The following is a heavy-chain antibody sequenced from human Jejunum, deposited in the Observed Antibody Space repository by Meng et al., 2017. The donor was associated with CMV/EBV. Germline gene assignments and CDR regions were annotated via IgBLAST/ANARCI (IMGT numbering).Heavy chain of an antibody. CDR3: AHQAVAGTRGWFDP. J-gene: IGHJ5*02. CDR2: INPNSGGT. CDR1: GYTFTGYY. D-gene: IGHD6-19*01. V-gene: IGHV1-2*06. Sequence: QVQLVTSGAEVKKPGASVKVSCKATGYTFTGYYMHWVRQAPGQGLEWMGRINPNSGGTNYAQKFQGRVTMTRDTSISTAYMELSRLRSDDTAVYYCAHQAVAGTRGWFDPWGQGTLVTVSS.